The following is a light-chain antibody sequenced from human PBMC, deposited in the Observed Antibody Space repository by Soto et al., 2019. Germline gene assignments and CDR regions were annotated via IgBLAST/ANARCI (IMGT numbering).Light chain of an antibody. CDR2: DAS. J-gene: IGKJ5*01. V-gene: IGKV1-39*01. CDR1: QYISTY. Sequence: DIQMTQSPSSLSASVGDRVTITCQASQYISTYLNWYQQKPGKAPKLLIYDASSLQSGVPSRFSGSGSGTDFTLTISSLQPEDFATYYCQQSYSSPPITFGQGTRLVIK. CDR3: QQSYSSPPIT.